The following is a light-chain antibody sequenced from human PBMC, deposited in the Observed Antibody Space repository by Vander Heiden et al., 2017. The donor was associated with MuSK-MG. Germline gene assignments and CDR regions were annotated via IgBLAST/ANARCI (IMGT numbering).Light chain of an antibody. CDR2: DDN. CDR3: QVWDSSSDQWV. J-gene: IGLJ3*02. Sequence: SYVLPQPPPASVAPGQTARIPCGGNKTGTKSVNWNRQKPGQAPILVGYDDNDRPSRSTERFSGSNSGNTAKLTITRVEAGDEADYYCQVWDSSSDQWVFGGGTKLNVL. CDR1: KTGTKS. V-gene: IGLV3-21*02.